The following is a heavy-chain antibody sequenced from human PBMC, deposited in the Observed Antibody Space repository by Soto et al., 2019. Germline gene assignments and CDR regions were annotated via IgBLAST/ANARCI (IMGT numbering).Heavy chain of an antibody. D-gene: IGHD6-13*01. CDR1: GFTFTTYG. Sequence: QVQLVESGGGVVQPGRSLRLSCAASGFTFTTYGSHWVRQAPGKGLEWVAVISSDGSKNYFADSVRGRFTISRDNSKNTVYLQINNVRAEDTAVYYCAKERMGYYYGLDVWGQGTTVVVSS. CDR3: AKERMGYYYGLDV. CDR2: ISSDGSKN. J-gene: IGHJ6*02. V-gene: IGHV3-30*18.